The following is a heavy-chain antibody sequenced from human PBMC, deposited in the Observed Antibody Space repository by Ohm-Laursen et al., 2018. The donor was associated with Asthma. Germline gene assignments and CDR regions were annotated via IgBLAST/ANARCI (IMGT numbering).Heavy chain of an antibody. CDR3: ARDQVTMIVGLDY. CDR2: IWYDGSNK. CDR1: GFTFSSYG. J-gene: IGHJ4*02. V-gene: IGHV3-33*01. Sequence: RSLRLSCTASGFTFSSYGMHWVRQAPGKGLEWVAVIWYDGSNKYYADSVKGRFTISRDNSKNTLYLQMNSLRAEDTAVYYCARDQVTMIVGLDYWGQGTLVTVSS. D-gene: IGHD3-22*01.